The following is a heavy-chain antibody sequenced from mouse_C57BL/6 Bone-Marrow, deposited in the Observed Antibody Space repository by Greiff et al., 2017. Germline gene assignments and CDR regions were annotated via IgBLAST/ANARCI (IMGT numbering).Heavy chain of an antibody. CDR3: ATITTVVATGDY. D-gene: IGHD1-1*01. V-gene: IGHV5-6*01. J-gene: IGHJ2*01. CDR1: GFTFSSYG. CDR2: ISSGGSYT. Sequence: EVMLVESGGDLVKPGGSLKLSCAASGFTFSSYGMSWVRQTPDKRLEWVATISSGGSYTYYPDSVKGRFTISRDNAKNTLYLQMSSLKSEDTAMYYCATITTVVATGDYWGQGTTLTVSS.